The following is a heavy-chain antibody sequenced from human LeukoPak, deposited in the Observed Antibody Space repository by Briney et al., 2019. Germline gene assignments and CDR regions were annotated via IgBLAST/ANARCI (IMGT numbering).Heavy chain of an antibody. V-gene: IGHV5-51*01. Sequence: GESLKISCKGSGYSFTSYWIGWVRQMPGKGLEWMGIIYPGDSDTRYSPSFQGQVTISADKSISTAYLQWSSLKASDTAMYYCARHPDIVVVPANPPSWFDPWGQGTLVTVSS. CDR2: IYPGDSDT. J-gene: IGHJ5*02. CDR1: GYSFTSYW. CDR3: ARHPDIVVVPANPPSWFDP. D-gene: IGHD2-2*01.